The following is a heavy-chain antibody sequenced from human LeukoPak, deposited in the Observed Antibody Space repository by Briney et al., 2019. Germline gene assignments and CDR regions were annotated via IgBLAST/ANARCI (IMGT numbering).Heavy chain of an antibody. CDR2: IYPGDSDT. D-gene: IGHD6-19*01. CDR3: ARPYSNGWFNFDY. Sequence: GESLKISCKGSGYSFTSYRIGWVRQMPGKGLEWMGIIYPGDSDTRYSPPFQGQVTISADKSITTAYLQWSSLRASDTAMYYCARPYSNGWFNFDYWGQGTLVTVS. V-gene: IGHV5-51*01. J-gene: IGHJ4*02. CDR1: GYSFTSYR.